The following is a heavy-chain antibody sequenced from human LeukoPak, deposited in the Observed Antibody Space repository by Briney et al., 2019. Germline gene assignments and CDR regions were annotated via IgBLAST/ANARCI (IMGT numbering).Heavy chain of an antibody. CDR3: ARDYTSGGMDV. CDR1: GFTFSDHY. D-gene: IGHD3-10*01. V-gene: IGHV3-72*01. Sequence: GGSLRLSCAVSGFTFSDHYMDWVRQAPGKGLEWVGRTRNRANRYTTEYAASVKGRFTISRDESKNSLYLQMNRLKTDDTAVYYCARDYTSGGMDVWGQGTTVTVSS. CDR2: TRNRANRYTT. J-gene: IGHJ6*02.